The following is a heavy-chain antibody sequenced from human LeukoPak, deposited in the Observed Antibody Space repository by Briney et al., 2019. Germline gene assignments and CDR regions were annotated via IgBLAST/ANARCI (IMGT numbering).Heavy chain of an antibody. D-gene: IGHD3-10*01. CDR2: ISGSGGST. Sequence: GGSLRLSCAASGFTFSSYAMSWVRQAPGKGLEWVSAISGSGGSTYYADSVKGRFTISRDNSKNTLYLQMNSLRAEDTAVYYCAREHHPYYYGSGSPFGGFDYWGQGTLVTVSS. J-gene: IGHJ4*02. CDR3: AREHHPYYYGSGSPFGGFDY. CDR1: GFTFSSYA. V-gene: IGHV3-23*01.